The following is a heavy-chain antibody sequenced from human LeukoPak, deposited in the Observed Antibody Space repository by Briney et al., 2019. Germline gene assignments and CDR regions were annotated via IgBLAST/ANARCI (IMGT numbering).Heavy chain of an antibody. CDR1: GFTVSSYT. D-gene: IGHD5-18*01. Sequence: GGSLRLSCAASGFTVSSYTMHWVRQPPGKGLEYVSAVSSNGGSTFYTDSVKGRFTVSRDNSKKTLYLQMGSLRAEDMAVYYCARGNNYAYDYWGQGTLVTVSS. CDR3: ARGNNYAYDY. CDR2: VSSNGGST. J-gene: IGHJ4*02. V-gene: IGHV3-64*02.